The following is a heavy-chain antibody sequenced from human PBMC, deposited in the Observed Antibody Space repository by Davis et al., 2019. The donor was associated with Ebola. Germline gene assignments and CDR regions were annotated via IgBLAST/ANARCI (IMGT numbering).Heavy chain of an antibody. Sequence: GESLKISCAASGFTFSSYAMSWVRQAPGKGLEWVSGISGGGGSTYYADSVKGRFSISRDNSKNTLYLQMNSLRAEDTTVYYCAKVSRMGGWYSDFQHWGQGTLVTVSS. CDR3: AKVSRMGGWYSDFQH. D-gene: IGHD6-19*01. V-gene: IGHV3-23*01. CDR2: ISGGGGST. CDR1: GFTFSSYA. J-gene: IGHJ1*01.